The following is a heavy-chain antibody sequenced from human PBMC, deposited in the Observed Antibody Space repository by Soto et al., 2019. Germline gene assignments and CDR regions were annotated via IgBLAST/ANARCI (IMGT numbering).Heavy chain of an antibody. CDR1: GFTFSSYA. CDR3: AKSPGMYYYDSSGYYHYDY. J-gene: IGHJ4*02. V-gene: IGHV3-23*01. Sequence: GSLRLSFAASGFTFSSYAMSWVRHAPGKVLEWVSAISGSGVSTYYADSVKGRFTISRDNSKNTLYLQMNSLRAEDTAVYYCAKSPGMYYYDSSGYYHYDYWGQGTLVTVSS. D-gene: IGHD3-22*01. CDR2: ISGSGVST.